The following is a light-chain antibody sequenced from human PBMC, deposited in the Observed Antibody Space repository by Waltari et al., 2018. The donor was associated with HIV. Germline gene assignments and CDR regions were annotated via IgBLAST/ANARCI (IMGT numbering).Light chain of an antibody. V-gene: IGLV1-40*01. CDR1: SSNIGAGYD. J-gene: IGLJ2*01. CDR3: QSYDSSLSGVV. Sequence: QSVLTQPPSVSGAPGPRATISCTGSSSNIGAGYDVPRYQQLPGTAPKFLIHGNSNRPSGVPDRFSGSKSGTSASLAITGLQAEDEADYYCQSYDSSLSGVVFGGGTKLTVL. CDR2: GNS.